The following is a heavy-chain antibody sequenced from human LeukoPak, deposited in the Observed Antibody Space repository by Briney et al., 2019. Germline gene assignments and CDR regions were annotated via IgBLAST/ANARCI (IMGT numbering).Heavy chain of an antibody. Sequence: SETLSLTCTVSGGSISSSSYYWSWIRQPPGKGLEWIGYIYYSGSTNYNPSLKSRVTISVDTSKNQFSLKLSSVTAADTAVYYCAGDYYDSSGYYDPNAFDIWGQGTMVTVSS. CDR1: GGSISSSSYY. D-gene: IGHD3-22*01. V-gene: IGHV4-61*01. J-gene: IGHJ3*02. CDR3: AGDYYDSSGYYDPNAFDI. CDR2: IYYSGST.